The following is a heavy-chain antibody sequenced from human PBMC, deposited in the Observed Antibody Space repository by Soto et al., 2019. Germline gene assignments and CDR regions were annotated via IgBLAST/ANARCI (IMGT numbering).Heavy chain of an antibody. CDR1: GYSFTSYW. CDR2: IYPGDSDT. D-gene: IGHD6-19*01. J-gene: IGHJ5*02. Sequence: LKISCKGSGYSFTSYWIAWVRQMPGKGLECMGIIYPGDSDTRYSPSFEGQVTISADKSINTAYLQWSSLKASDSAMYYCARPFDTSGWYEHWGQGTLVTVSS. CDR3: ARPFDTSGWYEH. V-gene: IGHV5-51*01.